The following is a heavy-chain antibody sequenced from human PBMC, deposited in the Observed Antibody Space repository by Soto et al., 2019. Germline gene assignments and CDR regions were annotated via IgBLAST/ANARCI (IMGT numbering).Heavy chain of an antibody. J-gene: IGHJ6*03. V-gene: IGHV3-13*01. D-gene: IGHD6-13*01. CDR3: SRASSSWGYYYYYMDV. Sequence: GGSLRLSCAASGFTFSSYDMHWVRQATGKGLEWVSAIGTAGDTYYPGSVKGRFTISRENAKNSLYLQMNSLRAGDTAVYYCSRASSSWGYYYYYMDVWGKGTTVTVSS. CDR2: IGTAGDT. CDR1: GFTFSSYD.